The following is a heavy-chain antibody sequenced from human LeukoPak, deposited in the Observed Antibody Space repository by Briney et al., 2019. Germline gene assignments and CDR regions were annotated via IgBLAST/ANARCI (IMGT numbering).Heavy chain of an antibody. CDR3: ARQSAPYWFDP. Sequence: SETLSLTCTVSGYSISSGYYWGWIRQPPGKGLEWIGSIYHSGSTYYNPSLKSRVTISVDTSKNQFSLKLSSVTAADTAVYYCARQSAPYWFDPWGQGTLVTVSS. V-gene: IGHV4-38-2*02. J-gene: IGHJ5*02. CDR1: GYSISSGYY. CDR2: IYHSGST.